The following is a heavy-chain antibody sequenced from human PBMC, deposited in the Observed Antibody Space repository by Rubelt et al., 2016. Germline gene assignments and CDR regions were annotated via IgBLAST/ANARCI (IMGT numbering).Heavy chain of an antibody. J-gene: IGHJ4*02. D-gene: IGHD4-17*01. CDR2: IYNSGST. Sequence: QVQLQESGPGLVKPSETLSLTCTVSGGSISSYYWSWIRQPAGKGLEWIGRIYNSGSTNYNPSLKSRVTMSVDTSKNQFSLKLRSVPAADTAVYYCARETQPTGTTRGEVDYWGQGTLVTVSS. CDR3: ARETQPTGTTRGEVDY. V-gene: IGHV4-4*07. CDR1: GGSISSYY.